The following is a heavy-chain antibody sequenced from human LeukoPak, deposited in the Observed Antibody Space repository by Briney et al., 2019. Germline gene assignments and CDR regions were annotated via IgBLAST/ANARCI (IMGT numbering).Heavy chain of an antibody. Sequence: GGSLRLSCTASGFTFSDYAMSWFRQAPGKGLDWVGFIRTKAHGGTAEYAASVKDRFTISRDGSKSIAHLQMNSLKIEDTAVYYCSRDPTTIARGYFDYWGQGTLVTVSS. J-gene: IGHJ4*02. V-gene: IGHV3-49*01. CDR2: IRTKAHGGTA. CDR3: SRDPTTIARGYFDY. CDR1: GFTFSDYA. D-gene: IGHD4-11*01.